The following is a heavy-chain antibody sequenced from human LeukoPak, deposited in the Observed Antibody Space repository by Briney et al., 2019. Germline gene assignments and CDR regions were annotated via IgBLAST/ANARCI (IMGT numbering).Heavy chain of an antibody. V-gene: IGHV3-64D*06. Sequence: GGSLRLSCSASGFTFSSYAMHWVRQAPGKGLEYVSAISSNGGSTYYADSEKGKFTISRDNSKNTLYLQMSSLRAEDTAVYYCVKGPQSSSWYFWVYWGQGTLVTVSS. CDR3: VKGPQSSSWYFWVY. D-gene: IGHD6-13*01. CDR2: ISSNGGST. J-gene: IGHJ4*02. CDR1: GFTFSSYA.